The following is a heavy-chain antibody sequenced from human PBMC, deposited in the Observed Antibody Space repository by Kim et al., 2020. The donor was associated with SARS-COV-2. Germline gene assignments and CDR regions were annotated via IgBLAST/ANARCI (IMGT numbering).Heavy chain of an antibody. CDR1: GFTFSSYA. V-gene: IGHV3-23*01. Sequence: GGSLRLSCAASGFTFSSYAMSWVRQAPGKGLEWVSAISGSGGSTYYADSVKGRFTISRDNSKNTLYLQMNSLRAEDTAVYYCAKGSSDSSGYYGPLDYYYGMDVWGQGTTVTVSS. CDR2: ISGSGGST. CDR3: AKGSSDSSGYYGPLDYYYGMDV. D-gene: IGHD3-22*01. J-gene: IGHJ6*02.